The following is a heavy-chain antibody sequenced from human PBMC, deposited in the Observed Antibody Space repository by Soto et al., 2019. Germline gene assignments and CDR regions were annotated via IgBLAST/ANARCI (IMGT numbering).Heavy chain of an antibody. J-gene: IGHJ6*03. CDR2: INHSGST. V-gene: IGHV4-34*01. CDR3: ARGVNYDFWSGYYVSNFDYYYYMNV. Sequence: PSETLSLTCAVYGGSFSGYYWSWIRQPPGKGLEWIGEINHSGSTNYNPSLKSRVTISVDTSKNQFSLKLSSVTAADTAVYYCARGVNYDFWSGYYVSNFDYYYYMNVWGKGTTVTVSS. D-gene: IGHD3-3*01. CDR1: GGSFSGYY.